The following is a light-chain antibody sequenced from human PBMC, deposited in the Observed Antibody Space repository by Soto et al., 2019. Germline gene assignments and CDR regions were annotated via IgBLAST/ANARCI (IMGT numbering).Light chain of an antibody. Sequence: EIVMARSSATLSVSPGERATLSCRARQSVSSNLAWYQQKPGQAPRLLIYGASTRATGIPARFSGSGSGTEFTLTISSLQSEDFAVYYCQQYNNWPPKTFGQGTKVDIK. CDR3: QQYNNWPPKT. CDR1: QSVSSN. J-gene: IGKJ1*01. CDR2: GAS. V-gene: IGKV3-15*01.